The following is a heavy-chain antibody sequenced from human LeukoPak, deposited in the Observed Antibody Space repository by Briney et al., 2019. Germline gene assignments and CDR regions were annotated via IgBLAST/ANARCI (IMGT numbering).Heavy chain of an antibody. J-gene: IGHJ4*02. Sequence: PGGSLRLSCEASGFNFNDYSMHWVRQAPGKGLEWVASITSTSRTIYYADSVQGRFIISRDNAKNTVSLEMNSLRGEDAALYYCARDSPDNSLFDLWGRGTLVSVSS. CDR2: ITSTSRTI. CDR1: GFNFNDYS. V-gene: IGHV3-21*06. D-gene: IGHD5-24*01. CDR3: ARDSPDNSLFDL.